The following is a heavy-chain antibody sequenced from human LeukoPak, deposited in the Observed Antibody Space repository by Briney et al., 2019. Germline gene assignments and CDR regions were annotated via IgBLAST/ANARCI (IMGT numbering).Heavy chain of an antibody. CDR3: VRGPYGSSISNWFDP. V-gene: IGHV4-59*01. D-gene: IGHD3-10*01. Sequence: PSETLSLTCTVSGGSISGDYWSWIRQTPGKGLEWIGYIYYNGDTHYNPSLNSRLSMSVDTPNKQFSLNLRSVTAADTAVYYCVRGPYGSSISNWFDPWGQGLLVTVSS. J-gene: IGHJ5*02. CDR1: GGSISGDY. CDR2: IYYNGDT.